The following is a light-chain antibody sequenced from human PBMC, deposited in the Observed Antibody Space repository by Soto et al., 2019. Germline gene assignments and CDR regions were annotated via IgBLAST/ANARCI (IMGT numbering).Light chain of an antibody. Sequence: DIQMTQSPSTLSASVGDRVTITCRASHSITNWLAWYQQKPGKAPKLLIYEASTLKSGVPSRFSASGSGTEFTLTISGLQPDDFATYYCQQYNSYSLFTFGQGTKLEIK. CDR1: HSITNW. CDR2: EAS. CDR3: QQYNSYSLFT. J-gene: IGKJ2*01. V-gene: IGKV1-5*03.